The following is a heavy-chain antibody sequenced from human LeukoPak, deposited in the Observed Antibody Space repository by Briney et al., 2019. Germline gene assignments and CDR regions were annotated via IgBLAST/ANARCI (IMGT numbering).Heavy chain of an antibody. CDR1: GFTFSSYS. D-gene: IGHD2-21*02. J-gene: IGHJ4*02. Sequence: GGSLRLSCAASGFTFSSYSMNWVRQAPGKGLEWVGRIKSKTDGGTTDYAAPVKGRITISRDDSTNTLHLQMNSLKTEDTAVYYCTTSLAGAVTAVYPFDNWGQGTLVTVSS. V-gene: IGHV3-15*01. CDR3: TTSLAGAVTAVYPFDN. CDR2: IKSKTDGGTT.